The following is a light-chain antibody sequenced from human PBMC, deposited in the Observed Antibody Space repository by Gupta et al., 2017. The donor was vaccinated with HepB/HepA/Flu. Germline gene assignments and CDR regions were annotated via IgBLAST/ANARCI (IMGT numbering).Light chain of an antibody. J-gene: IGLJ3*02. CDR1: SSNIGSNY. V-gene: IGLV1-47*01. Sequence: QSVLTQPPSASGTPGQRVTTSCSGSSSNIGSNYVYWYQQLPGPAPKLLIYRNNQRPSGVPDRFSGSKSGTSASLAISGLRAGDEADYYCAAWDDSLSGWVFGGGTKLTVL. CDR3: AAWDDSLSGWV. CDR2: RNN.